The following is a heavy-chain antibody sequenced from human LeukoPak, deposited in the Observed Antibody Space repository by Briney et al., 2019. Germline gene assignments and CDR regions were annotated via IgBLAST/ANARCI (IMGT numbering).Heavy chain of an antibody. V-gene: IGHV4-59*01. Sequence: SETLSLTCTLSGVSLSSYDWSWIRQPPGKGLEWIGYIYYTGSTNYNPSLKSRVTISVDMSKNQFSLKLSSVTAADTAVYYCAKDRGHHSDSSRYYHNWFDHRGQGTLVTVSS. CDR3: AKDRGHHSDSSRYYHNWFDH. D-gene: IGHD3-22*01. CDR2: IYYTGST. J-gene: IGHJ5*02. CDR1: GVSLSSYD.